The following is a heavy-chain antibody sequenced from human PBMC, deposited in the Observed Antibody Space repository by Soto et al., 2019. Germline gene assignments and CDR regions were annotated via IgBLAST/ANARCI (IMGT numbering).Heavy chain of an antibody. CDR3: AREAARRGYYYYMGV. D-gene: IGHD6-6*01. CDR1: GFTVSSNY. J-gene: IGHJ6*03. CDR2: IYSGGST. Sequence: EVQLVESGGGLVQPGGSLRLSCAASGFTVSSNYMSWVRQAPGKGLEWVSVIYSGGSTYYADSVKGRFTISRHNSKNTLHLQMNSLRAEDTAVYYCAREAARRGYYYYMGVWGQGTTVTVSS. V-gene: IGHV3-53*04.